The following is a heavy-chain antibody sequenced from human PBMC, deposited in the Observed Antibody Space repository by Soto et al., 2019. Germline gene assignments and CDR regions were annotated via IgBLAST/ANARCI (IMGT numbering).Heavy chain of an antibody. Sequence: TSETLSLTCTVSGGSISSGDHYWNWIRQPPGKGLEWIGYIYYSGSTYYNPSLKSRVTMSVDTTENQFSLKLSSVTAADTAVYYCARDTGDYYDSSGSLHYWGQGILVTVYS. D-gene: IGHD3-22*01. J-gene: IGHJ4*02. CDR3: ARDTGDYYDSSGSLHY. CDR1: GGSISSGDHY. V-gene: IGHV4-30-4*01. CDR2: IYYSGST.